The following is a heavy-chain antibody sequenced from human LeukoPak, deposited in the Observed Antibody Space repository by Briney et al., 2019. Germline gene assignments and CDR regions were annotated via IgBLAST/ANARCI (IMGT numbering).Heavy chain of an antibody. V-gene: IGHV1-46*01. J-gene: IGHJ4*02. D-gene: IGHD4-23*01. Sequence: SVKVSCKASGYTFTSYYMHWVRQAPGQGLEWMGIISPSGSSTNYAQKFQGRVTMTRDTSTSTVYMELSSLRSEDTAVYYCARDGPDYGGKGVRVPFDYWGQGTLVTVSS. CDR3: ARDGPDYGGKGVRVPFDY. CDR1: GYTFTSYY. CDR2: ISPSGSST.